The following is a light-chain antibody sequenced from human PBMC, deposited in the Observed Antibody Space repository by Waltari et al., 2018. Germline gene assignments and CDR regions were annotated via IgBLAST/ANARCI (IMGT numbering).Light chain of an antibody. J-gene: IGKJ1*01. CDR2: AAS. Sequence: DIQMTQSPSSLSASVGDRVTITCRASQIISSYLNWYQQKPGKAPKLLIYAASSLQSWVPSRFSGSGSGTDFTLTISSLQPEDFATYYCQQSYSTPRTFGQGTKVEIK. V-gene: IGKV1-39*01. CDR3: QQSYSTPRT. CDR1: QIISSY.